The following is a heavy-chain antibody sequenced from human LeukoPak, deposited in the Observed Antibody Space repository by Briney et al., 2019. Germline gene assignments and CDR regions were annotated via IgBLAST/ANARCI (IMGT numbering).Heavy chain of an antibody. J-gene: IGHJ4*02. D-gene: IGHD3-10*01. Sequence: SETLSLTCAVYGGSFSGYYWSWIRQPPGKGLEWIGEINHSGSTNYNPSLKSRVTISVDTSKNQFSLKLSSVTAADTAVYYCARVGSGSYYTPDYWGQGTLVTVSS. CDR1: GGSFSGYY. CDR3: ARVGSGSYYTPDY. CDR2: INHSGST. V-gene: IGHV4-34*01.